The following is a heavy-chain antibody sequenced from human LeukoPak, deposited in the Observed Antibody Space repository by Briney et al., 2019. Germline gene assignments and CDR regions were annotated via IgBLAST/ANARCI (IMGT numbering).Heavy chain of an antibody. J-gene: IGHJ6*03. CDR1: GDSVSRYAVA. CDR2: TCYKSKWYN. CDR3: ARGADYYSPLDV. V-gene: IGHV6-1*01. Sequence: SQTLSLTFDISGDSVSRYAVAWNWIRQSPSRGLEWLGRTCYKSKWYNDYAESLKSRIIISPDTSKNQFSLQLNSVTPEDTAVYFCARGADYYSPLDVWGQGTTVTVSS.